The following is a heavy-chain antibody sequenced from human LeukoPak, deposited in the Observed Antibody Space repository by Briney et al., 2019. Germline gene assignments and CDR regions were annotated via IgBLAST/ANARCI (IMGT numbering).Heavy chain of an antibody. Sequence: ASVTVSCKASGYTFTSYGISWVRQAPGQGLEWMGWISAYNGNTNYAQKLQGRVTMTTDTSTSTAYMELRSLRSDDTAVYYCARDRLEPALNWFDPWGQGTLVTVSS. J-gene: IGHJ5*02. CDR3: ARDRLEPALNWFDP. D-gene: IGHD1-1*01. CDR1: GYTFTSYG. V-gene: IGHV1-18*01. CDR2: ISAYNGNT.